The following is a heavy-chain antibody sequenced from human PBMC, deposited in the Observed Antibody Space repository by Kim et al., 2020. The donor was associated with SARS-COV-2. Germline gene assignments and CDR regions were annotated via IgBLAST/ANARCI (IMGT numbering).Heavy chain of an antibody. CDR3: ARVDQYSSSSGFDY. D-gene: IGHD6-6*01. J-gene: IGHJ4*02. Sequence: NPSLKSRVTISVDTSKTQFSLKLSSVTAADTAVYYCARVDQYSSSSGFDYWGQGTLVTVSS. V-gene: IGHV4-34*01.